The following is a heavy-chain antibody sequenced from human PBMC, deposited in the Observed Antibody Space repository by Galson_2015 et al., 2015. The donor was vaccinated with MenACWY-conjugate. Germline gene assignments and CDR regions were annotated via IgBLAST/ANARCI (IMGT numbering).Heavy chain of an antibody. J-gene: IGHJ3*02. CDR3: ARPGGKAVAGNDAFVI. Sequence: SLRLSCAASGFTFSYYGMHWVRQAPGKGLEWVAVILHDGSSKYYADSVKGRFTISRDNSKNTLYLQMNSLRVEDTAVYYCARPGGKAVAGNDAFVIWGQGTMVTVSS. D-gene: IGHD6-19*01. CDR1: GFTFSYYG. V-gene: IGHV3-30*03. CDR2: ILHDGSSK.